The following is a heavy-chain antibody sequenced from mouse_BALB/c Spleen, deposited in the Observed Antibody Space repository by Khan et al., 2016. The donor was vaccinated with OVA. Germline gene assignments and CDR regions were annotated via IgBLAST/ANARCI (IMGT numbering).Heavy chain of an antibody. CDR2: ANPNNGGT. D-gene: IGHD1-1*01. V-gene: IGHV1-18*01. CDR1: GYSFTGYY. Sequence: VQLQQSGPDLVKPGASVKISCKTSGYSFTGYYIHWVKQSQGKSLEWIGRANPNNGGTTYNQKFKGKAILTVEKSSSTAYMELRSLTSEDSAVYYCGRISIITVEGFAYWGQGTLVTVSA. CDR3: GRISIITVEGFAY. J-gene: IGHJ3*01.